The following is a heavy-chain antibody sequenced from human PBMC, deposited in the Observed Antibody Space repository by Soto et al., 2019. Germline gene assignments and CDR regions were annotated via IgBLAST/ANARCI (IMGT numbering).Heavy chain of an antibody. V-gene: IGHV3-30-3*01. CDR1: GFTFSSYA. D-gene: IGHD3-3*01. CDR3: ARDPRYYDFWSGYAFDY. J-gene: IGHJ4*02. CDR2: ISYDGSNK. Sequence: GGSLRLSCAASGFTFSSYAMHWVRQAPGKGLEWVAVISYDGSNKYYADSVKGRFTISRDNSKNTLYLQMNSLRAEDTAVYYCARDPRYYDFWSGYAFDYWGQGTLVTVSS.